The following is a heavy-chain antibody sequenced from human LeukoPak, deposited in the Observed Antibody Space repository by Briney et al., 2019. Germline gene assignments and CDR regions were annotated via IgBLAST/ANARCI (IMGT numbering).Heavy chain of an antibody. J-gene: IGHJ3*02. V-gene: IGHV3-21*01. D-gene: IGHD5-12*01. Sequence: KAGGPLRLSCAASGFTFSSYSMNWVRQAPGKGLEGVSSISSSSSYIYYADSVKGRFTISRDNAKNSLYLQMNSLRAEDTAVYYCARGFGSGYHAFDIWGQGTMVTVSS. CDR3: ARGFGSGYHAFDI. CDR1: GFTFSSYS. CDR2: ISSSSSYI.